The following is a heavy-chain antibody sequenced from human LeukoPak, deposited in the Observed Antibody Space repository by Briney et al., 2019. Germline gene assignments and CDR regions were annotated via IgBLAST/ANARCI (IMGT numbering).Heavy chain of an antibody. CDR1: GYTFTVYY. CDR2: INPNSGGT. V-gene: IGHV1-2*02. J-gene: IGHJ4*02. Sequence: AXVTVSCTASGYTFTVYYMHWVRQAPGXGREWMGWINPNSGGTNYAQKFQGRVTMTRDTSISTAYMELSRLRSDDTAVYYCAREDNDSGSPMDYWGQGTLVTVSS. CDR3: AREDNDSGSPMDY. D-gene: IGHD3-10*01.